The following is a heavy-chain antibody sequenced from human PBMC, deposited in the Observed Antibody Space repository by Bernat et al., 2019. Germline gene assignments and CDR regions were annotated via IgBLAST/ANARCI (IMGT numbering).Heavy chain of an antibody. D-gene: IGHD7-27*01. CDR3: AKDDWGPAY. J-gene: IGHJ4*02. Sequence: EVQLVESGGGLVQPGGSLRLSCAASGFTVSSNYMSWVRQAPGKGLEWVANIREDGGQIYYLDSVKGRFTISRDNAKNSLYLQMNSLRSEDTAVYYCAKDDWGPAYWGQGTLVTVSS. CDR1: GFTVSSNY. CDR2: IREDGGQI. V-gene: IGHV3-7*04.